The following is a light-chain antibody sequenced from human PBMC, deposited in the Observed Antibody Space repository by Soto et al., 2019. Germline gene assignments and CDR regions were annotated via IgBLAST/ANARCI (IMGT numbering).Light chain of an antibody. CDR2: GAS. CDR1: QTIGDT. J-gene: IGKJ1*01. V-gene: IGKV3-15*01. Sequence: EIVMTQSPATLSVSPGGRATLSCRASQTIGDTLAWYQQKPGQAPRLLIYGASSRVTGFPARFSGSGSGTDFTLTISSLEPEDFAVYYCQQYGTTLWTFGQGTKVDIK. CDR3: QQYGTTLWT.